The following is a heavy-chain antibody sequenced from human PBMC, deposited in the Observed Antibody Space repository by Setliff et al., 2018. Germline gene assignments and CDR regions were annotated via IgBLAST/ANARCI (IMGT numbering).Heavy chain of an antibody. CDR3: AKDSLEVVIALHGMDV. J-gene: IGHJ6*01. V-gene: IGHV3-7*01. Sequence: GSLRLSCTASGLSYINDWVSWVRQAPGKGLEWLASINPHGSEKYYADSVKGRFTISRDNAKNTLFLQMDSLRDDDTAVYYCAKDSLEVVIALHGMDVWGQGTTVTVSS. CDR1: GLSYINDW. D-gene: IGHD2-21*01. CDR2: INPHGSEK.